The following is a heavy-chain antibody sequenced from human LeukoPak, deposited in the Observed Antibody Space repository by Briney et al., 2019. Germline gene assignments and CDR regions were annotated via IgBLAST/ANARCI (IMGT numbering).Heavy chain of an antibody. D-gene: IGHD6-19*01. J-gene: IGHJ6*02. CDR1: GFTFSVYV. CDR3: AKECLGGSGWSHCYYYYGRDV. V-gene: IGHV3-30*18. Sequence: GGSLRLSCAASGFTFSVYVMHWVRQAPGQGLEWEAVISYDGSNKYYADSVKGRFTISRDNSKNTVYLQMNSLRAEDTAVYYCAKECLGGSGWSHCYYYYGRDVWGQGTTVTVSS. CDR2: ISYDGSNK.